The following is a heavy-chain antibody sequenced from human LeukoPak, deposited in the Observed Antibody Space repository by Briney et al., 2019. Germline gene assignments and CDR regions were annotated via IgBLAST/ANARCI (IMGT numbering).Heavy chain of an antibody. CDR2: ISSSSSYI. Sequence: PGGSLRLSCAASGFTFSSYSMNWVRQAPGKGLEWVSSISSSSSYIYYADSVKGRFTISRDNAKNSLYLQMNSLRAEDTAVYYCARDRVPSGGSSHNWFDPWGQGTLVTVSS. V-gene: IGHV3-21*01. J-gene: IGHJ5*02. CDR3: ARDRVPSGGSSHNWFDP. D-gene: IGHD2-15*01. CDR1: GFTFSSYS.